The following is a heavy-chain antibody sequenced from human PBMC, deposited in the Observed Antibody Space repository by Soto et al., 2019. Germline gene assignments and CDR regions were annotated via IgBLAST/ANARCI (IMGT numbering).Heavy chain of an antibody. J-gene: IGHJ4*02. V-gene: IGHV3-21*01. CDR1: GFTFSSYS. CDR2: ISSSSSYI. CDR3: ACSFYDSSGSLPFWY. Sequence: PGGSLRLSCAASGFTFSSYSMNWVRQAPGKGLEWVSSISSSSSYIYYADSVKGRFTISRDNAKNSLYLQMNSLRAEDTAVYYCACSFYDSSGSLPFWYWGQGTLVTVSS. D-gene: IGHD3-22*01.